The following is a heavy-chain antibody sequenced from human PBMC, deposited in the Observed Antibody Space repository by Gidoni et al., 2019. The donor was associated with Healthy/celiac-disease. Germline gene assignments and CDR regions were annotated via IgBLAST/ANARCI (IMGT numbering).Heavy chain of an antibody. Sequence: EVQLLESGGGLVQPGGSLRLSCAASGFPFRSYAMSWVRQAPGKGLEWVSAISGSGGSTYYADSVKGRFTISRDNSKNTLYLQMNSLRAEDTAVYYCARQGGEWELHDAFDIWGQGTMVTVSS. CDR2: ISGSGGST. CDR1: GFPFRSYA. D-gene: IGHD1-26*01. J-gene: IGHJ3*02. CDR3: ARQGGEWELHDAFDI. V-gene: IGHV3-23*01.